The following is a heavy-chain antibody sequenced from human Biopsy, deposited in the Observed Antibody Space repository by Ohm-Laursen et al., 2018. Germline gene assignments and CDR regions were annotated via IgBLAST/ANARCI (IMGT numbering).Heavy chain of an antibody. CDR3: ARVREGGLLDH. J-gene: IGHJ4*02. D-gene: IGHD3-16*01. V-gene: IGHV1-18*01. CDR2: VSTYNGNT. CDR1: GYIFTSFG. Sequence: ASVKVSCKRSGYIFTSFGVSWVRQAPGHGLEWMGWVSTYNGNTEYEQKFQGRVTMTTDTSANTAYMELRSLRSDDTAVYFCARVREGGLLDHWGQGILVTVSS.